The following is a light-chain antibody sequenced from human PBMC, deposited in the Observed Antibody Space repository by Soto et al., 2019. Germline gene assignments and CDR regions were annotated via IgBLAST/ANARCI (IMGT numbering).Light chain of an antibody. CDR2: KDS. J-gene: IGLJ2*01. V-gene: IGLV3-16*01. CDR1: ALPKKY. Sequence: SYELTQPPSVSVSLGQMARITCSGEALPKKYAYWYQQKPGQFPVLVIYKDSERPSGIPERFSGSGSGTIVTLTISGVQAEDEADYYCLSADSSGTTGVFGGGTKLTVL. CDR3: LSADSSGTTGV.